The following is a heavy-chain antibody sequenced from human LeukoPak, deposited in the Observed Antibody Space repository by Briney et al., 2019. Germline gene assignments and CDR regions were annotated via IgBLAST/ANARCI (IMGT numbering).Heavy chain of an antibody. V-gene: IGHV4-4*02. CDR3: ARTTFEYYYGMDV. Sequence: SETLSLTCAVSGGSISSSNWWSWVRQPPGKGLEWIGEIYHSGSTNYNPPPKSRGPISVDKSKNQLALKLSSVTAADTAVYYCARTTFEYYYGMDVWGQGTTVTVSS. J-gene: IGHJ6*02. CDR1: GGSISSSNW. D-gene: IGHD1-1*01. CDR2: IYHSGST.